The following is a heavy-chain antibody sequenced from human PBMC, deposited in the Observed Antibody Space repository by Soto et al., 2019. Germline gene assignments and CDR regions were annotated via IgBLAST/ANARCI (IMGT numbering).Heavy chain of an antibody. CDR1: GGTFSSYA. CDR2: IIPIFGTA. J-gene: IGHJ6*02. D-gene: IGHD7-27*01. Sequence: QVQLVQSGAEVKKPGSSVKVSCKASGGTFSSYAISWVRQAPGQGLEWMGGIIPIFGTANYAQKFQGRVTITADDSTSTDYMELSSLRSEDSSVNYSATTEMGNYYYGLDVWGQGTTVTVSS. V-gene: IGHV1-69*12. CDR3: ATTEMGNYYYGLDV.